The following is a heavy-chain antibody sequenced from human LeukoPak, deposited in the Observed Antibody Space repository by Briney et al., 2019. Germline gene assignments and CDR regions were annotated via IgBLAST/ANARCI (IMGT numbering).Heavy chain of an antibody. D-gene: IGHD3-22*01. CDR3: AKASYYYDSSGYYLDDY. CDR1: GFTFSSYA. V-gene: IGHV3-23*01. Sequence: GGSLRLSCAASGFTFSSYAMSWVCQAPGEGLEWVSAISGSGGSTYYADSVKGRFTISRDNSKNTLYLQMNSLRAEDTAVYYCAKASYYYDSSGYYLDDYWGQGTLVTVSS. CDR2: ISGSGGST. J-gene: IGHJ4*02.